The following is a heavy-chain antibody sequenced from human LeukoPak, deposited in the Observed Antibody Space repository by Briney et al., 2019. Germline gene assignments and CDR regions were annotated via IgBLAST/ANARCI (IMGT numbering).Heavy chain of an antibody. J-gene: IGHJ4*02. CDR2: INQESSEK. V-gene: IGHV3-7*01. D-gene: IGHD2-15*01. Sequence: GGSLRLSCAASGFRFSGFWMSWVRQAPGKGPEWVANINQESSEKYYEDSVRGRFTISRDNAENSLSLQMDNLRVEDTAVYFCAREVDRSFGYWGQRNLVIVSS. CDR1: GFRFSGFW. CDR3: AREVDRSFGY.